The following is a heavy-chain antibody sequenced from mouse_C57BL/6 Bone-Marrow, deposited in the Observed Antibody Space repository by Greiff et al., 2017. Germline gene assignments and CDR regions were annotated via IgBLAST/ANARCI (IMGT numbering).Heavy chain of an antibody. CDR1: GYTFTGYW. Sequence: QVQLQQPGAELVKPGASVKLSCKASGYTFTGYWMHWVKQRPGQGLEWIGMIHPNSGSTNYNEKFKSKATLTVDKSSSTAYMQLSSLTSEDSAVYYCANSSYDWYFDVWGTGTTVTVSS. CDR3: ANSSYDWYFDV. CDR2: IHPNSGST. V-gene: IGHV1-64*01. D-gene: IGHD1-1*01. J-gene: IGHJ1*03.